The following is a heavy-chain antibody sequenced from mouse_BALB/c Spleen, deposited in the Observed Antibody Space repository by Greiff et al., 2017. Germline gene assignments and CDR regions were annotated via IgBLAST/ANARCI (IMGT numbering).Heavy chain of an antibody. CDR2: INPYNGDT. CDR3: ARGGITTATGAY. V-gene: IGHV1-20*02. D-gene: IGHD1-2*01. J-gene: IGHJ3*01. Sequence: VQLQQSGPELVKPGASVKISCKASGYSFTGYFMNWVMQSHGKSLEWIGRINPYNGDTFYNQKFKGKATLTVDKSSSTAHMELRSLASEDSAVYYCARGGITTATGAYWGQGTLVTVSA. CDR1: GYSFTGYF.